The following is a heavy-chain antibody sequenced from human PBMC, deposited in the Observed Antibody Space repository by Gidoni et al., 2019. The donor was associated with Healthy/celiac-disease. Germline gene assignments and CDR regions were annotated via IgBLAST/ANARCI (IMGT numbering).Heavy chain of an antibody. CDR1: GYTFTSYY. Sequence: QVQLVQSGAEVKKPGASVTVSCKASGYTFTSYYMHWVRQAPGQGLEWMGIINPSGGSTSYAQKFQGRVNMTRDTSTSTVYMELSSLRSEDTAVYYCARGFAYYYDSSGLFDYWGQGTLVTVSS. D-gene: IGHD3-22*01. CDR2: INPSGGST. CDR3: ARGFAYYYDSSGLFDY. V-gene: IGHV1-46*01. J-gene: IGHJ4*02.